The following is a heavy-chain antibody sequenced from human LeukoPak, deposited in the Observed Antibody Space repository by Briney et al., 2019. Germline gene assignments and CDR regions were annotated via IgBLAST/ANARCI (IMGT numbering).Heavy chain of an antibody. J-gene: IGHJ4*02. CDR2: IYSGGST. CDR1: GFTVSSNY. Sequence: PGGSLRLSCAAPGFTVSSNYMSWVRQAPGKGLEWVSVIYSGGSTYYADSVKGRLTISRDNSKNTLYLQMNSLRAEDTAVYYCARDSHGGNSWGPFDYWGQGTLVTVSS. D-gene: IGHD4-23*01. V-gene: IGHV3-53*01. CDR3: ARDSHGGNSWGPFDY.